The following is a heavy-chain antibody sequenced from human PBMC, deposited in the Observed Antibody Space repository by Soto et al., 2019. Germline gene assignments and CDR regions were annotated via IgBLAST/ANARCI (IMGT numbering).Heavy chain of an antibody. D-gene: IGHD3-3*01. V-gene: IGHV3-11*06. CDR1: GFTFSDYY. Sequence: QVQLVESGGGLVKPGGSLRLSCAASGFTFSDYYMSWIRQAPGKGLEWVSYISSSSSYTNYADSVKGRFTISRDNAKNSLYLQMNSLRAEDTAVYYCASPTIFGVVTTLYGMDVWGQGTTVTVSS. CDR3: ASPTIFGVVTTLYGMDV. CDR2: ISSSSSYT. J-gene: IGHJ6*02.